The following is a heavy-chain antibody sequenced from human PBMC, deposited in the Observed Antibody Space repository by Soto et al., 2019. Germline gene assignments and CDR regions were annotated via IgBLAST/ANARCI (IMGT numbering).Heavy chain of an antibody. CDR2: IWYDGSNK. J-gene: IGHJ6*02. CDR1: GFTFSSYG. D-gene: IGHD6-19*01. CDR3: ARDPQFPYSSGWYDYYYVMDV. V-gene: IGHV3-33*01. Sequence: QVQLVESGGGVVQPGRSLRLSCAASGFTFSSYGMHWVRQAQGKGLEWVAVIWYDGSNKYYADSVKGRFTISRDNSKNTLYLQMNSLRAEDTAVYYCARDPQFPYSSGWYDYYYVMDVWGQGATVTVSS.